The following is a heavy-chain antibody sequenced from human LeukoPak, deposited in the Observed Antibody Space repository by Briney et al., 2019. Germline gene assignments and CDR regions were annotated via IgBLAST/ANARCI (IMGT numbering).Heavy chain of an antibody. CDR2: IYYSGST. Sequence: PSETLSLTCTVSGGSISSYYWSWIRQPPGKGLEWIGYIYYSGSTNYNPSLKSRVTISVDTSKNQFSLKLSSVTAADTAVYYCAREAAAAGRGDYWGQGTLVTDSS. D-gene: IGHD6-13*01. V-gene: IGHV4-59*12. CDR1: GGSISSYY. J-gene: IGHJ4*02. CDR3: AREAAAAGRGDY.